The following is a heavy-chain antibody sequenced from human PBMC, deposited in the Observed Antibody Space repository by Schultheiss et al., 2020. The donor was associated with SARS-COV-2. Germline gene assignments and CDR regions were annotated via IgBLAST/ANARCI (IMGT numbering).Heavy chain of an antibody. Sequence: GESLKISCKASGYTFTSYGISWVRQAPGQGLEWMGWISAYNGNTNYAQKLQGRVTMTTDTSTSTAYMELRSLRSDDTAVYYCARAGYCSGGSCYGGYYYYYGMDVWGQGTTVTVSS. CDR1: GYTFTSYG. V-gene: IGHV1-18*01. CDR3: ARAGYCSGGSCYGGYYYYYGMDV. CDR2: ISAYNGNT. J-gene: IGHJ6*02. D-gene: IGHD2-15*01.